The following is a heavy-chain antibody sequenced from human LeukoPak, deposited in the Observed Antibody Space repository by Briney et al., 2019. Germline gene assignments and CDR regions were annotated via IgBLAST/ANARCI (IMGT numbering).Heavy chain of an antibody. J-gene: IGHJ4*02. CDR1: GGTFSSYA. CDR3: ARDYDILTGYFY. CDR2: IIPIFGTA. V-gene: IGHV1-69*06. Sequence: ASVKVSCKTSGGTFSSYAISWVRQAPGQGLEWMGGIIPIFGTANYAQKFQGRVTITADKSTSTAYMELSSLRSEDTAVYYCARDYDILTGYFYWGQGTLVTVSS. D-gene: IGHD3-9*01.